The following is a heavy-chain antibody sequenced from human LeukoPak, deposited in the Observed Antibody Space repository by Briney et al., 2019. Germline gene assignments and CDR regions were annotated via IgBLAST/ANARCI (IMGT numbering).Heavy chain of an antibody. V-gene: IGHV3-9*01. CDR3: AKGIIAAAGSFDY. CDR2: ISWNSGSI. Sequence: PGGSLRLSCAVSGFTFDDYAMHWVRQAPGKGLEWVSGISWNSGSIGYADSVKGRFTISRDNAKNSLYLQMNSLRAEDTALYYCAKGIIAAAGSFDYWGQGTLVTVSS. D-gene: IGHD6-13*01. J-gene: IGHJ4*02. CDR1: GFTFDDYA.